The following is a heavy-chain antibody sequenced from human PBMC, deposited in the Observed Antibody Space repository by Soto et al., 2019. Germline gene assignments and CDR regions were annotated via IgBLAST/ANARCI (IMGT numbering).Heavy chain of an antibody. Sequence: SETLSLTCAIFGGSFSGYYWSWLRQPPGKGPEWIGEINHSGSTKYNPSLESRVTISVDTSKNQFSLKLNSVSAADTAVYYCARTGGMDVWSQGATVTVSS. CDR3: ARTGGMDV. J-gene: IGHJ6*02. V-gene: IGHV4-34*01. CDR1: GGSFSGYY. CDR2: INHSGST.